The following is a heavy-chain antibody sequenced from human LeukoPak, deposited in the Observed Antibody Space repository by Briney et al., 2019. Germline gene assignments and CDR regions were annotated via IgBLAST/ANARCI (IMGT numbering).Heavy chain of an antibody. Sequence: GGSLRLSCAASGFTFSSYAMHWVRQAPGKGLEWVAVISYDGSNKYYADSVKGRFTISRDNSKNTLYLPMNSLSTEDTAVYYCAKVPNWGYWYFDLWGRGTLVTVSS. D-gene: IGHD7-27*01. CDR1: GFTFSSYA. CDR3: AKVPNWGYWYFDL. V-gene: IGHV3-30-3*01. CDR2: ISYDGSNK. J-gene: IGHJ2*01.